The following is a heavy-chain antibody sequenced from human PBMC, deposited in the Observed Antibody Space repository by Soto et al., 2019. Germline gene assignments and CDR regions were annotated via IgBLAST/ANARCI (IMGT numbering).Heavy chain of an antibody. V-gene: IGHV3-33*01. CDR1: GFTFSSYG. CDR2: IWYDGSNK. D-gene: IGHD2-8*01. J-gene: IGHJ6*02. Sequence: PGGSLRLSCAASGFTFSSYGMHWVRQAPGKGLEWVAVIWYDGSNKYYADSVKGRFTISRDNSKNTLYLQMNSLRAEDTAVYYCARDPGIQHDVYAIFDRYYYYGMDVWGQGTTVTVSS. CDR3: ARDPGIQHDVYAIFDRYYYYGMDV.